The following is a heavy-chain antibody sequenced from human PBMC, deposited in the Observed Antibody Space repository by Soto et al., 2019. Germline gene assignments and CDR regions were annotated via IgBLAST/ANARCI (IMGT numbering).Heavy chain of an antibody. CDR1: GGSFSGYY. D-gene: IGHD4-17*01. V-gene: IGHV4-34*01. CDR2: INHSGST. J-gene: IGHJ4*02. CDR3: ARKGDYVALFDY. Sequence: KSSETLSLTCAVYGGSFSGYYWSWIRQPPGKGLEWIGEINHSGSTNYNPSLKSRVTISVDTSKNQFSLKLSSVTAADTAVYYCARKGDYVALFDYWGQGTLVTVSS.